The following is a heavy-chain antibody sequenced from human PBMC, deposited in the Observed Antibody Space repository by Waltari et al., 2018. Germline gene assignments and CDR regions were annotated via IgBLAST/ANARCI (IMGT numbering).Heavy chain of an antibody. Sequence: QMQLVQSGPEVKKPGTSVKVSCKASGFPFTSPAVQWVRQARGQRLEWIGWIVVGSGNTNYAQKFQERVTITRDMSTSTAYMELSSLRSEDTAVYYCAASRSGYDSAWFDPWGQGTLVTVSS. CDR1: GFPFTSPA. J-gene: IGHJ5*02. CDR2: IVVGSGNT. CDR3: AASRSGYDSAWFDP. V-gene: IGHV1-58*01. D-gene: IGHD5-12*01.